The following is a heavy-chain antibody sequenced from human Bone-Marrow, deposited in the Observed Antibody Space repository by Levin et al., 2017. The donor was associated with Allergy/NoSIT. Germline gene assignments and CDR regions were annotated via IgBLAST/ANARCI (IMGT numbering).Heavy chain of an antibody. Sequence: GESLKISCQTSGYTFSNYGISWVRQAPGQGLEWMGWLSTNDGNTKYAQRLQDRVIMTADTFTNTAYMELRSLTSNDTAVYFCARDDYDLWSAHKGPDYWGQGTLVAVSS. D-gene: IGHD3-3*01. CDR3: ARDDYDLWSAHKGPDY. CDR2: LSTNDGNT. CDR1: GYTFSNYG. J-gene: IGHJ4*02. V-gene: IGHV1-18*01.